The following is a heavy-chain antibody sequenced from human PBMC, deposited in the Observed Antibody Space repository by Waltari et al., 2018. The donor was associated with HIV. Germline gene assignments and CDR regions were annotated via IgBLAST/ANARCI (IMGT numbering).Heavy chain of an antibody. D-gene: IGHD1-26*01. Sequence: QVQLVESGGGVVQPGRSLRLSCAASGFTFKNYGMHWVRQAPGKGLEWVAVIWYDGSNKYYADSVKGRFTISRDNSKNRLYLQMNSLRAEDTAVYYCARDRGGSNSLVLDSWGQGTLVTVSS. V-gene: IGHV3-33*01. J-gene: IGHJ4*02. CDR3: ARDRGGSNSLVLDS. CDR1: GFTFKNYG. CDR2: IWYDGSNK.